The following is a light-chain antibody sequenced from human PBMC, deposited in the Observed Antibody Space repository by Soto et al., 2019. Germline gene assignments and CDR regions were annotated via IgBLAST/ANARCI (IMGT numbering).Light chain of an antibody. J-gene: IGLJ2*01. CDR3: NSYTSGTTLVV. CDR2: DVS. Sequence: QSALTQPASVSGSPGQSITISCTGTNNDVGGYDYVSWYQQHPGKAPKLMIYDVSNRPSGVSDRFSGSKSGNTASLTISGLQADDEADYYCNSYTSGTTLVVFGGGTKLTVL. CDR1: NNDVGGYDY. V-gene: IGLV2-14*01.